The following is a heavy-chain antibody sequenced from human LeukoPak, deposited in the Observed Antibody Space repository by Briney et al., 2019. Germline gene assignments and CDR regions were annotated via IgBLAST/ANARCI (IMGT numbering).Heavy chain of an antibody. D-gene: IGHD1-26*01. Sequence: GALRLSFPASGFPFSSYSMNWVRPAPGKGLEWVSPISSSSSYIYYADSVKGRFTISRDNAKNSLYLQMNSLRAEDTAVYYCARDIGSYYNAFDIWGQGTMVTVS. J-gene: IGHJ3*02. CDR3: ARDIGSYYNAFDI. CDR2: ISSSSSYI. CDR1: GFPFSSYS. V-gene: IGHV3-21*01.